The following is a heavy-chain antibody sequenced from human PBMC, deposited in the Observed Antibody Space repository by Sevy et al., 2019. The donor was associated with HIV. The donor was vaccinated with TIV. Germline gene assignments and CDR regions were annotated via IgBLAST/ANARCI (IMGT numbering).Heavy chain of an antibody. V-gene: IGHV3-21*01. CDR2: ISSGSSYI. CDR1: GFTFSNYF. D-gene: IGHD3-10*01. J-gene: IGHJ4*02. CDR3: ARGDYYGSLYYFDY. Sequence: GGSLRLSCAASGFTFSNYFMNWVRQAPGKGLEWVSSISSGSSYIIYADSLKGRFTISRDNAKNSLYLHMNSLRAEDTAVYYCARGDYYGSLYYFDYWGPGTLVTVSS.